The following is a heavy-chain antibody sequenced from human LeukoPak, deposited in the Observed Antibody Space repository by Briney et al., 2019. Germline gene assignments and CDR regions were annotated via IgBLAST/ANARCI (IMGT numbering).Heavy chain of an antibody. Sequence: PSETLSLTCTVSGGSISSYYWSWIRQPPGKGLEWVWYIYYSGSTNYNPSLKSRVTISVDTSKNQFSLKLSSVTAADTAVYYCARGEIVVGSYYYYGMDVWGQGTTVTVSS. J-gene: IGHJ6*02. CDR2: IYYSGST. CDR1: GGSISSYY. CDR3: ARGEIVVGSYYYYGMDV. V-gene: IGHV4-59*01. D-gene: IGHD2-21*01.